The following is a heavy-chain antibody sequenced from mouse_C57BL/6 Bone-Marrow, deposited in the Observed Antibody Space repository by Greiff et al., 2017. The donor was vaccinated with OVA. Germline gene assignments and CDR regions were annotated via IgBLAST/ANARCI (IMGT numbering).Heavy chain of an antibody. CDR2: IDPSDSYT. CDR3: ARGGTKVVAPFDY. V-gene: IGHV1-50*01. CDR1: GYTFTSYW. D-gene: IGHD1-1*01. Sequence: QVQLQQPGAELVKPGASVKLSCKASGYTFTSYWMQWVKQRPGQGLEWIGEIDPSDSYTNYNQKFKGKATLTVDTSSSTAYMQLSSLTSEDSAVYYCARGGTKVVAPFDYWGQGTTLTVSS. J-gene: IGHJ2*01.